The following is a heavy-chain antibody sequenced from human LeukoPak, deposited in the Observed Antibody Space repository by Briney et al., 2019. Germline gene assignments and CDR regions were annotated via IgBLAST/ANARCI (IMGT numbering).Heavy chain of an antibody. CDR1: GYTFTGYY. J-gene: IGHJ4*02. CDR2: INPNSGGT. CDR3: ARDYYCSGGSCPVHYFDY. Sequence: ASVKVSCKASGYTFTGYYMHWVRQAPGQGLEWMGWINPNSGGTNYAQKFQGRVAMTRDTSISTAYMELSRLRSDDTAVYYCARDYYCSGGSCPVHYFDYWGQGTLVTVSS. V-gene: IGHV1-2*02. D-gene: IGHD2-15*01.